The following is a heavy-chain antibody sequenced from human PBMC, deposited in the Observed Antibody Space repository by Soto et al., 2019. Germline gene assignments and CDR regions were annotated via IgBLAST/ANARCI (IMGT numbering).Heavy chain of an antibody. V-gene: IGHV3-9*01. J-gene: IGHJ6*02. CDR2: ISWNSGSI. CDR3: AKDILGQQLYPLYGMYV. Sequence: PGGSLRLSCAASGFTFDDYAMHWVRQAPGKGLEWVSGISWNSGSIGYADSVKGRFTISRDNAKNSLYLQMNSLRAEDTALYYCAKDILGQQLYPLYGMYVWGQGTTVTGSS. CDR1: GFTFDDYA. D-gene: IGHD6-13*01.